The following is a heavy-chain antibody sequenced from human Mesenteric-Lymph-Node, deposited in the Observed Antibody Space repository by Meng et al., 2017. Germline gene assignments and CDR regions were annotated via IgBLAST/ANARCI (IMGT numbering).Heavy chain of an antibody. Sequence: ASVKVSCKASGYSFSNYDITWVRQAPGQGLEWMGWISTNNGHTNYAQKFQGRVTMTTDTSTSTAYVELRSLRFDDTAMYYCTRDRGDRATANWLHWGQGTLVTVSS. CDR1: GYSFSNYD. CDR2: ISTNNGHT. CDR3: TRDRGDRATANWLH. V-gene: IGHV1-18*01. J-gene: IGHJ4*02. D-gene: IGHD1-1*01.